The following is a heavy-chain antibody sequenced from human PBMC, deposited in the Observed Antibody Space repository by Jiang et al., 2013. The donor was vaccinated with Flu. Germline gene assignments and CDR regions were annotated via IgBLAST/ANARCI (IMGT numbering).Heavy chain of an antibody. Sequence: LLKPSETLSLTCTVSGGSISSSSYYWGWIRQPPGKGLEWIGSIYYSGSTYYNPSLKSRVTISVDTSKNQFSLKLSSVTAADTAVYYCARHDPNYYDSSGYYPDFDYWGQGTLVTVSS. CDR2: IYYSGST. V-gene: IGHV4-39*01. J-gene: IGHJ4*02. CDR1: GGSISSSSYY. D-gene: IGHD3-22*01. CDR3: ARHDPNYYDSSGYYPDFDY.